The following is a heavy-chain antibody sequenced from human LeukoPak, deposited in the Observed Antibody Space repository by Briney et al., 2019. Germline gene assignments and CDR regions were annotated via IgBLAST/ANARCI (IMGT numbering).Heavy chain of an antibody. CDR2: IYYSGST. CDR3: ARGVVIWFQLDY. CDR1: GGSISSSSYS. D-gene: IGHD3-16*02. Sequence: SETLSLTCTVSGGSISSSSYSWGWIRQPPGKGLEWIGSIYYSGSTYYNPSLKSRVTISVDTSKNQFSLKLSSVTAADTAVYYCARGVVIWFQLDYWGQGTLVTVSS. V-gene: IGHV4-39*01. J-gene: IGHJ4*02.